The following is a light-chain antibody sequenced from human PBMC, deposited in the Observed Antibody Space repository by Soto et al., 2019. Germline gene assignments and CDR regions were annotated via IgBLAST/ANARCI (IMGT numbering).Light chain of an antibody. CDR2: SNN. CDR1: SSNIGSNT. V-gene: IGLV1-44*01. J-gene: IGLJ1*01. CDR3: AAWDDSLNGYV. Sequence: QSLLTQPPSASGTPGQRATISCSGSSSNIGSNTVNWYQQLPGTAPKLLIYSNNQRPSGVPDRFSGSKSGTSASLAISGLQSEDEADYYCAAWDDSLNGYVFGTGTKVTVL.